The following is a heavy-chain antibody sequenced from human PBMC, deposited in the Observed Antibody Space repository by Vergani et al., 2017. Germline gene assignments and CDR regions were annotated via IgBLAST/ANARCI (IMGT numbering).Heavy chain of an antibody. CDR3: ATDRYSGSHSAGAFDI. Sequence: QVQLQESGPGLVKPSQTLSLTCTVSGDSISNGGYYWNCIRQHPGKGLVWIGYIYYSGSMSYTPSLKSRSTISVDTSKNQFSLKLRSMTAEDTAVYYCATDRYSGSHSAGAFDIGAKGTRVTFS. D-gene: IGHD1-26*01. J-gene: IGHJ3*02. V-gene: IGHV4-31*03. CDR1: GDSISNGGYY. CDR2: IYYSGSM.